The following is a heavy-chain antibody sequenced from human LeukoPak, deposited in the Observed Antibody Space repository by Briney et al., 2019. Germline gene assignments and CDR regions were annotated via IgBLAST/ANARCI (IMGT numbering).Heavy chain of an antibody. V-gene: IGHV3-30*04. J-gene: IGHJ4*02. CDR1: GFTFSDYS. CDR2: IAYDGDNK. D-gene: IGHD3-22*01. CDR3: ARGGQYDTSGYYPIDY. Sequence: GGSLRLSCAASGFTFSDYSMQWVRQTPGKGVEWVALIAYDGDNKYYADSVKGRFTISRDNSNTTLFLQMNSLRAEDTAVYYCARGGQYDTSGYYPIDYWGQGTLVTVSS.